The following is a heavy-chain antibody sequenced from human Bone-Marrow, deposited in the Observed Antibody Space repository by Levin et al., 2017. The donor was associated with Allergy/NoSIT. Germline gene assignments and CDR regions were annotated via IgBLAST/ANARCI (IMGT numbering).Heavy chain of an antibody. V-gene: IGHV3-21*01. CDR3: VRGDDAFDF. CDR2: ISSRSSHM. Sequence: GESLKISFAASGFSFSTFSMNWVRQAPGKGLEWVASISSRSSHMYFADSLKGRFAISRDNAKNSLSLQMNSLRGEDTAVYYCVRGDDAFDFWGQGTTVTVSS. CDR1: GFSFSTFS. J-gene: IGHJ3*01.